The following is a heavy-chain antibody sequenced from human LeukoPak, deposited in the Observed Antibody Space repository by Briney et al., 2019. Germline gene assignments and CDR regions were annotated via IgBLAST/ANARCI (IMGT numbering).Heavy chain of an antibody. J-gene: IGHJ5*02. Sequence: ASVKVSRKASGYTFTGYYMHWVRQAPGQGLEWMGWINPNSGGTNYAQKFQGRVTMTRDTSISTAYMELSRLRSDDTAVYYCARDPAPPYADGGGWFDPWGQGTLVTVSS. CDR3: ARDPAPPYADGGGWFDP. D-gene: IGHD3-16*01. V-gene: IGHV1-2*02. CDR1: GYTFTGYY. CDR2: INPNSGGT.